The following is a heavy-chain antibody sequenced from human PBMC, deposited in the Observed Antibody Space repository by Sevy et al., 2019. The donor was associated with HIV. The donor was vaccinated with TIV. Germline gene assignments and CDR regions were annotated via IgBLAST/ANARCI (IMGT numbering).Heavy chain of an antibody. J-gene: IGHJ4*02. V-gene: IGHV4-61*02. CDR3: ARERGSNILTLGLDF. Sequence: SETLSLTCTVSGDSFSSDTYFWNWIRQPAGKGLEWIGRIHASGSTIYNPSLKSRVTMSVDTSKSQFSLRLSSVTAADTAVDFCARERGSNILTLGLDFWGQGSLVTVSS. CDR2: IHASGST. D-gene: IGHD3-9*01. CDR1: GDSFSSDTYF.